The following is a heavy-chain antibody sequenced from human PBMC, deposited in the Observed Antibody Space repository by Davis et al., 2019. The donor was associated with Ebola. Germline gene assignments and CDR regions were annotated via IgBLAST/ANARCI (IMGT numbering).Heavy chain of an antibody. CDR3: ARGYGSGYNPFDY. J-gene: IGHJ4*02. V-gene: IGHV1-3*01. CDR2: INADNGNT. D-gene: IGHD3-10*01. Sequence: ASVKVSCMASGYTFTSYVMHWVRQAPGQRLEWMGWINADNGNTKNSQKFQGRVTITGDTSASTAYMELSNLRSEDTAVYYCARGYGSGYNPFDYWGQGTLVTVSS. CDR1: GYTFTSYV.